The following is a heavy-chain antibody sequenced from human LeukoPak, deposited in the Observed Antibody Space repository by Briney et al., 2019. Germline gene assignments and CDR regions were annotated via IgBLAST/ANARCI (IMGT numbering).Heavy chain of an antibody. D-gene: IGHD4/OR15-4a*01. Sequence: SETLSLTCAVYGGSFSGYYWSWIRQPPGKGLEWLGEINHSGSTNYNPSLKSRVTISVDTSKNQFSLKLSSVTAADTAVYYCAREGHVWSSTSPYYYYYGMDVWGQGTTVTVSS. CDR2: INHSGST. CDR3: AREGHVWSSTSPYYYYYGMDV. J-gene: IGHJ6*02. CDR1: GGSFSGYY. V-gene: IGHV4-34*01.